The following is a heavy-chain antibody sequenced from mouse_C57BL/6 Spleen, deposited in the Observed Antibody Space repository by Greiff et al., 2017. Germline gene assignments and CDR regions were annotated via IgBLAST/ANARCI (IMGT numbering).Heavy chain of an antibody. J-gene: IGHJ1*03. Sequence: EVQLQQSGPELVKPGASVKMSCKASGYTFTDYNMHWVKQSHGKSLEWIGDIIPNNGGTSYNQKFKGKATLTVNKSSSTAYMELRSLTSEESAVYYCARGGLRRDWYFDVWGTGTTVTVAS. CDR3: ARGGLRRDWYFDV. V-gene: IGHV1-22*01. D-gene: IGHD2-4*01. CDR2: IIPNNGGT. CDR1: GYTFTDYN.